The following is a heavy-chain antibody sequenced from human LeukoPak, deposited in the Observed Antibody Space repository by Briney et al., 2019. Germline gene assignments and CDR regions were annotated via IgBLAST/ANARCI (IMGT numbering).Heavy chain of an antibody. V-gene: IGHV3-23*01. D-gene: IGHD6-13*01. J-gene: IGHJ4*02. CDR2: ISGSGGST. CDR1: GFTFDDYA. CDR3: AKGYSSSWYGEVFDY. Sequence: PGRSLRLSCAASGFTFDDYAMHWVRQAPGKGLEWVSAISGSGGSTYYADSVKGRFTISRDNSKNTLYLQMNSLRAEDTAVYYCAKGYSSSWYGEVFDYWGQGTLVTVSS.